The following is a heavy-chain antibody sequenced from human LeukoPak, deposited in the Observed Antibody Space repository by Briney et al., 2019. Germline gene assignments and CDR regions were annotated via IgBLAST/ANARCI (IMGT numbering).Heavy chain of an antibody. CDR3: ARDPGGDYYDSSGYTYFQY. J-gene: IGHJ1*01. CDR1: GFTFSRHG. Sequence: GGSLRLSCAPSGFTFSRHGMHWVRQAPGKGLEWVAIISNDGSRKYYAHSVEGRFTISRDNSKNTLYLQMDSLRAEDTAVYYCARDPGGDYYDSSGYTYFQYWGQGTLVTVSS. CDR2: ISNDGSRK. D-gene: IGHD3-22*01. V-gene: IGHV3-30*03.